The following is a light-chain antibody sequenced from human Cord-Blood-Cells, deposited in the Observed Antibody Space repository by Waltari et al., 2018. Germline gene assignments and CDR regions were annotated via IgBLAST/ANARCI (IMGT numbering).Light chain of an antibody. J-gene: IGLJ2*01. V-gene: IGLV2-11*01. CDR3: CSYAGRDVV. CDR2: DVS. Sequence: QSALTPPRSVSGSPGQSVPIPCTGTSSDVGGYNYVSWYQQHPGKAPKLMIYDVSKRPAGVPDRFSGSKSGNTASLTISGLQAEDEADYYCCSYAGRDVVFGGGTKLTVL. CDR1: SSDVGGYNY.